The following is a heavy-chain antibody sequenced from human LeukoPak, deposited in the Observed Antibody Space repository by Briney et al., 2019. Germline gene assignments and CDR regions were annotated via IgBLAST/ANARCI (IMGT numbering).Heavy chain of an antibody. Sequence: PGRSLRLSCAASGFIFSTHGMHWVRQAPGKGLEWVSLISYDGSTKYYADSAEGRFTISRDNSKSTLYLQLNSLRVEDTAVYYCAKDRHFYGAGTYYNSDYWGQGTLVTVSS. CDR2: ISYDGSTK. CDR3: AKDRHFYGAGTYYNSDY. CDR1: GFIFSTHG. D-gene: IGHD3-10*01. V-gene: IGHV3-30*18. J-gene: IGHJ4*02.